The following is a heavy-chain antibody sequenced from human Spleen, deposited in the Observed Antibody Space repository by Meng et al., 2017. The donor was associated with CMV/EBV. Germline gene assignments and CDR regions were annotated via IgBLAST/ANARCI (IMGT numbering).Heavy chain of an antibody. CDR1: GFTFSSYS. J-gene: IGHJ4*02. CDR2: ISSSSSYI. V-gene: IGHV3-21*01. D-gene: IGHD3-9*01. CDR3: ARDETVDDILTGYSAKKFDY. Sequence: ESLKISCAASGFTFSSYSMNWVRQAPGKGLEWVSSISSSSSYIYYADSVKGRFTISRDNAKNSLYLQMNSLRAEDTAVYYCARDETVDDILTGYSAKKFDYWGQGTLVTVSS.